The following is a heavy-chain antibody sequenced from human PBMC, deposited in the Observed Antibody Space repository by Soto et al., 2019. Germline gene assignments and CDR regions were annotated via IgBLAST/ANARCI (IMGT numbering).Heavy chain of an antibody. J-gene: IGHJ4*02. CDR2: INGGNGDT. CDR1: GYTFTGYA. CDR3: ARGYCSSTSCQYYFDY. Sequence: QVQLVQSGTEVKKPGASVKVSCKASGYTFTGYAIHWVRQAPGQRLEWMGWINGGNGDTKYSQRFQGRVTITRDTSASTAYMELTSLGSVDTAVYHCARGYCSSTSCQYYFDYWGQGTLVTVSS. D-gene: IGHD2-2*01. V-gene: IGHV1-3*01.